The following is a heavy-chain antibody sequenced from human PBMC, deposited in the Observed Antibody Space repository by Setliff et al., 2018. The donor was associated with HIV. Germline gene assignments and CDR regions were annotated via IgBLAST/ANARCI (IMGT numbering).Heavy chain of an antibody. D-gene: IGHD6-6*01. V-gene: IGHV4-31*03. Sequence: SETLSLTCSVSGGSINNDIYFWSWIRQHPGKGLEWIGYVYYSGSTYYNPSLKSRITISVDTSKNQFSLRLSSVTAADTAVYYCARSGSSSPYYFDYWGQGTLVTVSS. J-gene: IGHJ4*02. CDR3: ARSGSSSPYYFDY. CDR1: GGSINNDIYF. CDR2: VYYSGST.